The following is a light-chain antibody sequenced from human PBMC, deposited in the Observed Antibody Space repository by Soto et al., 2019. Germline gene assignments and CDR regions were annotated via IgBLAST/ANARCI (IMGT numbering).Light chain of an antibody. CDR2: DAS. CDR3: QQYNYFWA. Sequence: DIQMTQSPSTLSASVGDRVTITCRASQSISSWLAWYQQKPGKAPKLLIYDASNLESGVPSRFSRGGSGTEFSLTISSMQPDDFATYYCQQYNYFWAFGQGTRVEIK. V-gene: IGKV1-5*01. J-gene: IGKJ1*01. CDR1: QSISSW.